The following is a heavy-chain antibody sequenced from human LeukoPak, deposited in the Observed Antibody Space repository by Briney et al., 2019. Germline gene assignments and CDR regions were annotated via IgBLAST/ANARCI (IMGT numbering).Heavy chain of an antibody. CDR3: AKDYCSGGSCYSNWFDP. CDR2: ISGSGGST. D-gene: IGHD2-15*01. V-gene: IGHV3-23*01. CDR1: GFTFSSYG. Sequence: GGTLRLSCAASGFTFSSYGMSWVRQAPGEGRVGVSAISGSGGSTYYADSVKGRFTISRDNSKNTLYLQMNSLRAEDTALYYCAKDYCSGGSCYSNWFDPWGQGTLVTVSS. J-gene: IGHJ5*02.